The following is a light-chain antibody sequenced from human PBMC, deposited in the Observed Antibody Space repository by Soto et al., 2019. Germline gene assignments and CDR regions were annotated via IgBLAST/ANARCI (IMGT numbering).Light chain of an antibody. V-gene: IGLV1-44*01. J-gene: IGLJ2*01. CDR3: AASYASRSGLV. CDR1: STNVGGNH. CDR2: TND. Sequence: QSVLTQPASTSGTPGQRVTISCSGSSTNVGGNHVNWYQQFQATTARLLIYTNDTRPSGVTGRFSGCKSATTASLHISALQYDDEADYYCAASYASRSGLVFGGGTKVTVL.